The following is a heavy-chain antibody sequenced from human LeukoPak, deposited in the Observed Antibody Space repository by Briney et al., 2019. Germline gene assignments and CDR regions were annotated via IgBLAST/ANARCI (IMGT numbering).Heavy chain of an antibody. CDR3: TRETQETYSSSLGLYDYYYYIDP. D-gene: IGHD6-13*01. Sequence: SETLSLTCTVSRGSYYWSWIRQPAGQALEWIGQICSSVGASHQPSLKNRGTISLEASEHHFSLTVTSVTAGDTAVYYCTRETQETYSSSLGLYDYYYYIDPWGKGTTVTVSS. CDR1: RGSYY. CDR2: ICSSVGA. V-gene: IGHV4-4*07. J-gene: IGHJ6*03.